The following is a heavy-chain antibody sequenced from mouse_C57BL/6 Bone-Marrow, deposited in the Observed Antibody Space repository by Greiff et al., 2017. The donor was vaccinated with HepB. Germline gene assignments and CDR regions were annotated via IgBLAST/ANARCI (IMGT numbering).Heavy chain of an antibody. D-gene: IGHD1-3*01. CDR1: GYTFTSYW. CDR3: ARSGKHFDY. J-gene: IGHJ2*01. CDR2: IDLSDSYT. V-gene: IGHV1-50*01. Sequence: QVQLQQSGAELVKPGASVKLSCKASGYTFTSYWMQWVKQRPGQGLEWIGEIDLSDSYTNYKQKFKVKATLTVDTSSSTAYMQLSSLTSEGSAVYYGARSGKHFDYWGQGTTLTVSS.